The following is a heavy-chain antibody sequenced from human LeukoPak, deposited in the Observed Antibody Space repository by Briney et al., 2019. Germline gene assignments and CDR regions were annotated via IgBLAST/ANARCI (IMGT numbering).Heavy chain of an antibody. CDR1: GFTFSSYA. Sequence: GSLRLSCAASGFTFSSYAMSWVRQAPGKGLEWVSAISGSGGSTYYADSVKGRFTISRDNSKNTLYLQMNSLRAEDTAVYYCAKGIGSSGYTDYFDYWGQGTLVTVSS. J-gene: IGHJ4*02. V-gene: IGHV3-23*01. D-gene: IGHD6-19*01. CDR2: ISGSGGST. CDR3: AKGIGSSGYTDYFDY.